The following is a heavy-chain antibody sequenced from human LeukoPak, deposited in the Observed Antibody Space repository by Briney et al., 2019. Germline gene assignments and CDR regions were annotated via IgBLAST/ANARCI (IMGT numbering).Heavy chain of an antibody. Sequence: GGSLRLSCAASGFTFSSYGMSWVRQAPGKGLEWVSAISGSGGSTYYADSVKGRFTVSRDDPHNTLYLQMNSVRAEDTAVYFCARGGVDHYGSGTYYLMYYFDHWGQGALVTVSS. CDR3: ARGGVDHYGSGTYYLMYYFDH. CDR2: ISGSGGST. V-gene: IGHV3-23*01. J-gene: IGHJ4*02. CDR1: GFTFSSYG. D-gene: IGHD3-10*01.